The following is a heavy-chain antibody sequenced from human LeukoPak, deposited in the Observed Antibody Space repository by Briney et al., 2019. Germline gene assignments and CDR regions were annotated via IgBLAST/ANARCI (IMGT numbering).Heavy chain of an antibody. V-gene: IGHV4-39*07. D-gene: IGHD3-9*01. J-gene: IGHJ3*02. Sequence: SETLSLTCAVSGGSISSDTYYWGWIRQPPGKGLEWIGSLYYSVSTYYNPSLKSRVTISADKSRNQFSLNLSSVTAADTAVYYCARFDPYYDILTGTPDAFDIWGQGTMVTVSS. CDR3: ARFDPYYDILTGTPDAFDI. CDR1: GGSISSDTYY. CDR2: LYYSVST.